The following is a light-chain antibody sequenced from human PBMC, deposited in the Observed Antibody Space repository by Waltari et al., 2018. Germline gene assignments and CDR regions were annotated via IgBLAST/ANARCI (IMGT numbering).Light chain of an antibody. V-gene: IGLV1-51*01. Sequence: QSVLTQAPSVSAAPGQTVTISCSGSTPNIGNNYVSWYQQFPGTAPKIVIYEANRRPSGLPDRVSGSKSGASATLGITGLQTGDEADYYCGSWDSSLGIGVLGGGTRLTVL. CDR2: EAN. J-gene: IGLJ3*02. CDR1: TPNIGNNY. CDR3: GSWDSSLGIGV.